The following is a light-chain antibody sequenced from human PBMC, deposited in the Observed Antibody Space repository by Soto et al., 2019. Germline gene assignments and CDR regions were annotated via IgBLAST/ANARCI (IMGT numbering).Light chain of an antibody. Sequence: QSALPQPASVSGSPGQSTTISCTGTSSDVGGYNEVSWYQQRPGKAPKLMIYDVSNRPSGVSNRFSASKSGNTASLTISGLQAEDEAYYYCGSHAAGSTLIFGGGTKLTVL. CDR1: SSDVGGYNE. CDR3: GSHAAGSTLI. V-gene: IGLV2-14*03. J-gene: IGLJ2*01. CDR2: DVS.